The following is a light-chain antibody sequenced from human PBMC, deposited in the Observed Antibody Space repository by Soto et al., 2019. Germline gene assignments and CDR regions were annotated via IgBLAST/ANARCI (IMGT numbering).Light chain of an antibody. V-gene: IGKV3-11*01. J-gene: IGKJ1*01. CDR1: QSVSSY. CDR3: QQRGDWPQT. CDR2: DAS. Sequence: EIVLTQSPATPSLSPGERATLSCRASQSVSSYLAWYQQKPGQAPRLLLYDASNRATGIPARFSGSGSGTDFTLTISSLEPEDFAVYYCQQRGDWPQTFGQGTKVEIK.